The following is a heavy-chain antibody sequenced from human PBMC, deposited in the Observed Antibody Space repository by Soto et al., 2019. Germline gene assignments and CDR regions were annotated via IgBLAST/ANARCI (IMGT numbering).Heavy chain of an antibody. CDR3: ARSYVDTAMVTDYYYYGMDV. Sequence: SVKVSCNASGYTFTSYAMHWVREAPVQRLEWMGWINAGNGNTKYSQKFQGRVTITRDTSASTAYMELSSLRSEDTAVYYCARSYVDTAMVTDYYYYGMDVWGQGTTVTVSS. D-gene: IGHD5-18*01. CDR2: INAGNGNT. V-gene: IGHV1-3*01. J-gene: IGHJ6*02. CDR1: GYTFTSYA.